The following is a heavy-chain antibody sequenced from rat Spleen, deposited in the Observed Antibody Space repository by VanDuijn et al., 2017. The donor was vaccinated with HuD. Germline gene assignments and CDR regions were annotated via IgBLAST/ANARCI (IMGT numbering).Heavy chain of an antibody. V-gene: IGHV5-20*01. CDR1: GFTFSNYD. Sequence: EVQLVESGGGLVQPGRSMKLSCAASGFTFSNYDMAWVRQAPTKGLEWVASISYDVRSTYYRDSVKGQFTISRDNAKSTLHLQMDSLRSEDTATYYCTTDWASPYFDYWGQGVMVTVSS. CDR3: TTDWASPYFDY. CDR2: ISYDVRST. J-gene: IGHJ2*01. D-gene: IGHD3-8*01.